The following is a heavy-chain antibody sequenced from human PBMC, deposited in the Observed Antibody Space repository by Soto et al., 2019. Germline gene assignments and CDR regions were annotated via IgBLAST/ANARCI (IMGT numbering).Heavy chain of an antibody. V-gene: IGHV4-59*01. CDR3: VRVGFVSPNYYYYYMDV. Sequence: SETLSLTCTVSGGSISSYYWSWIRQPPGKGLEWIRYIYYSGSTNYNPSLKSRVTISVDTSKNQFCLKLSSVTAADTAVYYCVRVGFVSPNYYYYYMDVWGKGTTVTVSS. CDR1: GGSISSYY. CDR2: IYYSGST. J-gene: IGHJ6*03. D-gene: IGHD3-16*01.